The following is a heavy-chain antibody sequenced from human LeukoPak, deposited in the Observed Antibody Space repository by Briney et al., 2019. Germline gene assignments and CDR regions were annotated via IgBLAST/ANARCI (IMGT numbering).Heavy chain of an antibody. D-gene: IGHD3-3*01. CDR1: GGSISSYY. CDR3: AATGYDFWSGYMNPDYYYYMDV. J-gene: IGHJ6*03. V-gene: IGHV4-59*01. Sequence: SETLSLTCTVSGGSISSYYWSWIRQPPGKGLEWIGYIYYSGSTNYNPSLKSRVTISVDASKNQFSLKLSSVTAADTAVYYCAATGYDFWSGYMNPDYYYYMDVWGKGTTVTVSS. CDR2: IYYSGST.